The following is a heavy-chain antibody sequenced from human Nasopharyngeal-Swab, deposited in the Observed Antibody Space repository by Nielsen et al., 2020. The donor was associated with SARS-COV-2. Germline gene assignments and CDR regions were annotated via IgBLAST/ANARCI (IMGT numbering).Heavy chain of an antibody. CDR2: INHSGST. Sequence: WIRQPPGKGLEWIGEINHSGSTNYNPSLKSRVTISVDTSKNQFSLKLSSVTAADTAVYYCARGRRRSRAWQQRHNWVDPWGQGTLVTVSS. J-gene: IGHJ5*02. D-gene: IGHD6-13*01. CDR3: ARGRRRSRAWQQRHNWVDP. V-gene: IGHV4-34*01.